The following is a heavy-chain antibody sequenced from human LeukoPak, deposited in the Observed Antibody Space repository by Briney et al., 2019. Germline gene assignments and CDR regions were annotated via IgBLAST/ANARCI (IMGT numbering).Heavy chain of an antibody. CDR2: IYYSGST. CDR1: GGSISSYY. V-gene: IGHV4-59*12. D-gene: IGHD3-10*01. CDR3: ARGKRNTVRGVIITVRYNWFDP. J-gene: IGHJ5*02. Sequence: PSETLSLSCTVSGGSISSYYWSWIRQPPGKGLEWIGYIYYSGSTSYNPSLKSRVTISVDTSKNQFSLKLSSVTAADTAVYYCARGKRNTVRGVIITVRYNWFDPWGQGTLVTVSS.